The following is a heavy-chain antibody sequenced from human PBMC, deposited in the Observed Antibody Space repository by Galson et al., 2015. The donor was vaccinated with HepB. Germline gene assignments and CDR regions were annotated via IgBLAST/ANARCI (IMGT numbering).Heavy chain of an antibody. CDR3: AHSSSPEGLYYFDY. D-gene: IGHD1-14*01. V-gene: IGHV2-5*02. J-gene: IGHJ4*02. Sequence: PALVKPTQTLTLTCTFSGFSLTTRGVGVGWIRQPPGQALEWLALIYWDDDKRYSPSLKSRPTITKDTSKNQVVLTMTNMDPVDTATYYCAHSSSPEGLYYFDYWGQGTLVTVSS. CDR2: IYWDDDK. CDR1: GFSLTTRGVG.